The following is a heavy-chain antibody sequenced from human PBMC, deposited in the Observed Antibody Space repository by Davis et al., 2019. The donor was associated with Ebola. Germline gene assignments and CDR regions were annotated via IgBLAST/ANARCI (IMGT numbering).Heavy chain of an antibody. J-gene: IGHJ4*02. CDR2: ISYDGSNK. CDR3: VGATNYFDY. V-gene: IGHV3-30*03. CDR1: GFTFSSYG. D-gene: IGHD1-26*01. Sequence: PGGSLRLSCAASGFTFSSYGMHWVRQAPGKGLEWVAVISYDGSNKYYADSVKGRFTISRDNSKNTLYLQMNSLRAEDTAVYYVVGATNYFDYWGQGTLVTVSS.